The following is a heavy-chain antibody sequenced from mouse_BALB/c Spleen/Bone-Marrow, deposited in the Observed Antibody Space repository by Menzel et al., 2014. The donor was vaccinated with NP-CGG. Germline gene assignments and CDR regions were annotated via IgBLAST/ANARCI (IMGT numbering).Heavy chain of an antibody. Sequence: VQLQQSGAEPVKPGASMKMSCKASGYTFTSYNLHWIKQTPGQGLEWIGAIYPGNGDTSYNQRFKGKATLTTDKSSNTAYMQLSSLTSEDSAVYYCAREGRSHFDHWGQGSTLTVSS. CDR3: AREGRSHFDH. V-gene: IGHV1-12*01. CDR1: GYTFTSYN. J-gene: IGHJ2*01. CDR2: IYPGNGDT.